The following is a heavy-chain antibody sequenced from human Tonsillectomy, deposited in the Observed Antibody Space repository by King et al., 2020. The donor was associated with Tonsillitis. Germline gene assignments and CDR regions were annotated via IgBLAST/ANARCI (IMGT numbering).Heavy chain of an antibody. CDR2: IIPIFGTT. D-gene: IGHD1-26*01. CDR1: GGTFSNYA. J-gene: IGHJ6*02. V-gene: IGHV1-69*01. Sequence: HVQLVESGAEVKKPGSSVKVSCKASGGTFSNYAIDWVRQAPGQGLEWMGGIIPIFGTTNYAQKLQGRVTITADESTSTAYVELSSLRSEDTAVYYCARTPEIGKRYYCMDVWGQGPTVTVSS. CDR3: ARTPEIGKRYYCMDV.